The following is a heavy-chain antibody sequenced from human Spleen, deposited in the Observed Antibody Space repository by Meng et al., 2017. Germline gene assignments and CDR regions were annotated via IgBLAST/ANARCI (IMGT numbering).Heavy chain of an antibody. CDR3: AKGTDYYGSGTYWGGSNYYYDLDV. CDR1: GYNFPDYW. J-gene: IGHJ6*04. D-gene: IGHD3-10*01. Sequence: ASVKVSCKPSGYNFPDYWLHWVRRAPGQGLEWMGRIDPKSGDTHYAQRFQGRVTITADESTSTASMELSSLRSEDTAVYYCAKGTDYYGSGTYWGGSNYYYDLDVWGEGTTVTVSS. V-gene: IGHV1-2*06. CDR2: IDPKSGDT.